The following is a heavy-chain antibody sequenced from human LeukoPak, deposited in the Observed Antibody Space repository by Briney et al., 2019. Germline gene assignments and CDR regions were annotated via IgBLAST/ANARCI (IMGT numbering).Heavy chain of an antibody. J-gene: IGHJ5*02. CDR2: IYFTGTI. Sequence: SETLSLTCTVSGGGGSISSHYWSWIRQPAGKGLEWIGRIYFTGTITYNPSLESRVTMSIDTSKNQFSLKLNSLTAADTAVYYCARDSGTTGEVKFDPWGQGTLVTASS. CDR1: GGGGSISSHY. D-gene: IGHD3-10*01. V-gene: IGHV4-4*07. CDR3: ARDSGTTGEVKFDP.